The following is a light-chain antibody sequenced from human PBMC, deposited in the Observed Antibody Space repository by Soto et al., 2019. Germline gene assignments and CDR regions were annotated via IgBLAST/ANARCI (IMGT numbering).Light chain of an antibody. CDR3: QQYGSSPT. Sequence: EIVLTQSPGTLSLSPGERATLSCRASQSVSSSYLAWYQQKPGQAPRLLIYGASSRATGITDRFSGSGSGKDFTLTISRLEPEDFAVYYCQQYGSSPTFGQGTRLEIK. CDR2: GAS. CDR1: QSVSSSY. V-gene: IGKV3-20*01. J-gene: IGKJ5*01.